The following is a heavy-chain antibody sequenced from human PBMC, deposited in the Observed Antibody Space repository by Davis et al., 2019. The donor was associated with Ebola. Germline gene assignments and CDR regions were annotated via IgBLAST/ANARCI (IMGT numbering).Heavy chain of an antibody. Sequence: ASVKVSCKASGYTFTSYYMHWVRQAPGQGLEWMGIINPSGGSTSYAQKFQGRVTMTRDTSTSTVYMELSSLRSEDTAVYYCARPLTGCSGGSCYSSWFDPWGQGTLVTVSS. CDR2: INPSGGST. CDR3: ARPLTGCSGGSCYSSWFDP. J-gene: IGHJ5*02. D-gene: IGHD2-15*01. CDR1: GYTFTSYY. V-gene: IGHV1-46*01.